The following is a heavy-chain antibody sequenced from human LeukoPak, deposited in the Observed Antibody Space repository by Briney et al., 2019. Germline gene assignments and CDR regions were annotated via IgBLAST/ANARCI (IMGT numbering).Heavy chain of an antibody. CDR1: GFTFSSYA. Sequence: GGSLRLSCAASGFTFSSYAMSWVRQAPGKGLEWVSTISVSGGGTYYADSVKGRFTISRDNSKNTLYLQMNSLRAEDTAVYYCAKQYFDWLPYFDYWGQGTLVTVSS. CDR2: ISVSGGGT. V-gene: IGHV3-23*01. CDR3: AKQYFDWLPYFDY. D-gene: IGHD3-9*01. J-gene: IGHJ4*02.